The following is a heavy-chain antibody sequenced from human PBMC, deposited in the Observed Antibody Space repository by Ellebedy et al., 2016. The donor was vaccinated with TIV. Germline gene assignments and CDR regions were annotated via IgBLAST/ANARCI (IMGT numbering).Heavy chain of an antibody. CDR3: ARDSDTAMVTGYYGMDV. J-gene: IGHJ6*02. Sequence: ASVKVSCXASGYTFTSYYMHWVRQAPGQGLEWMGIINPSGGSTSYAQKFQGRVTMTRDTSTSTVYMELSSLRSEDTAVYYCARDSDTAMVTGYYGMDVWGQGTTVTVSS. V-gene: IGHV1-46*01. CDR2: INPSGGST. D-gene: IGHD5-18*01. CDR1: GYTFTSYY.